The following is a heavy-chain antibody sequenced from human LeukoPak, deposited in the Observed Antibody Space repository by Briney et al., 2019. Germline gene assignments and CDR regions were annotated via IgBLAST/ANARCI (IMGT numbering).Heavy chain of an antibody. V-gene: IGHV4-30-4*01. CDR2: IYYSGST. J-gene: IGHJ4*02. D-gene: IGHD6-6*01. CDR3: ARAKTSIAARNYFDY. Sequence: SQTLSLTCTVSGGSISSGDYYWSWIRQPPGKGLEWIGYIYYSGSTYYNPSLKSRVTISVDTSKNQFSLKLSSVTAADTAVYYCARAKTSIAARNYFDYWGQGTLVTVSS. CDR1: GGSISSGDYY.